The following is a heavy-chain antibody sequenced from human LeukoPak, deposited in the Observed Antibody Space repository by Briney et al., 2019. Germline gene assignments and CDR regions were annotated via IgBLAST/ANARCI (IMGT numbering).Heavy chain of an antibody. V-gene: IGHV2-5*01. D-gene: IGHD3-10*01. J-gene: IGHJ4*02. CDR3: ARRAYGSGSYYSVPFDY. CDR1: GFSLSTDGVG. Sequence: ESGPTLVKPTQTLTLTCTFSGFSLSTDGVGVGWIRQPPGKALEWLATIYWHDGKRYSPSLQSRLTITKDTSKNQVALTLTNMDPVDTATYYCARRAYGSGSYYSVPFDYWGQGTLVSVSS. CDR2: IYWHDGK.